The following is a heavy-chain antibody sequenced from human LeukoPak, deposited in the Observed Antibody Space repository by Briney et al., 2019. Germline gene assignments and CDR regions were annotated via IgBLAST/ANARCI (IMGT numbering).Heavy chain of an antibody. CDR3: ARAGGAYCGGDCHMDV. V-gene: IGHV3-48*03. D-gene: IGHD2-21*02. CDR1: GFTFSSYE. CDR2: ISSSGSTI. J-gene: IGHJ6*03. Sequence: GGSLRLSCAASGFTFSSYEMNWVRQAPGKGLEWVSYISSSGSTIYYADSVKGRFTISRDNAKNSLYLQMNSLRAEDTAVYYCARAGGAYCGGDCHMDVWGKGTTVTISS.